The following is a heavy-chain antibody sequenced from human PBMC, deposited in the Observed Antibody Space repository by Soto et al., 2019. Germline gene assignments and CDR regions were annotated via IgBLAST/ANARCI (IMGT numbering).Heavy chain of an antibody. CDR1: GGTFSIYA. CDR3: ARHVDTAMVTPYYYGMDV. CDR2: IIPIFGTA. V-gene: IGHV1-69*13. D-gene: IGHD5-18*01. J-gene: IGHJ6*02. Sequence: SVKVSCKASGGTFSIYAISWVRQAPGQGLEWMGGIIPIFGTANYAQKFQGRVTITADESTSTAYMELSSLRSEDTAVYYCARHVDTAMVTPYYYGMDVWGQGTTVTVSS.